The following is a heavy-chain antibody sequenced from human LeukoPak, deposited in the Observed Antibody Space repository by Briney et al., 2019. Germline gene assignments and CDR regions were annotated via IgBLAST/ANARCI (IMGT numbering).Heavy chain of an antibody. CDR1: GYTFTGYY. CDR3: ARFGAEGY. CDR2: INPNSGGT. J-gene: IGHJ4*02. D-gene: IGHD1-26*01. Sequence: ASVKVSCKASGYTFTGYYIHWVRQAPGQGLEWMGWINPNSGGTNYAQKFQGRVTMTRDTPISTAYMELSSLRSDDTAIYYCARFGAEGYWGQGTLVTVSS. V-gene: IGHV1-2*02.